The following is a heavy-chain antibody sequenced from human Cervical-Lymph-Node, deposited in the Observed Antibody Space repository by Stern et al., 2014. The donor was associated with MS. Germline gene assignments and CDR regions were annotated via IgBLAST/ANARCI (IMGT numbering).Heavy chain of an antibody. V-gene: IGHV3-33*01. CDR2: VWYEGTKT. CDR3: ARDRSSGWTSEFEY. J-gene: IGHJ4*02. D-gene: IGHD6-19*01. CDR1: GFPFNNYG. Sequence: VQLEESGGGVVQPGRSLRLSCVASGFPFNNYGMHWIRPAPGKGLEWVAVVWYEGTKTYYADSVKGRFTISRDDSKKTLYLQMNDLTVEDTAMYHCARDRSSGWTSEFEYWGQGTLVTVSS.